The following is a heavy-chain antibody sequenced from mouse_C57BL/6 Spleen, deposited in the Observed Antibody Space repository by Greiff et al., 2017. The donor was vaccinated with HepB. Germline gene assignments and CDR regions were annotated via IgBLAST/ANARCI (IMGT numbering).Heavy chain of an antibody. V-gene: IGHV1-22*01. CDR2: INPNNGGT. Sequence: EVQGVESGPELVKPGASVKMSCKASGYTFTDYNMHWVKQSHGKSLEWIGYINPNNGGTSYNQKFKGKATLTVNKSSSTAYMELRSLTSEDSAVYYCARDGYNFDYWGQGTTLTVSS. D-gene: IGHD2-3*01. J-gene: IGHJ2*01. CDR3: ARDGYNFDY. CDR1: GYTFTDYN.